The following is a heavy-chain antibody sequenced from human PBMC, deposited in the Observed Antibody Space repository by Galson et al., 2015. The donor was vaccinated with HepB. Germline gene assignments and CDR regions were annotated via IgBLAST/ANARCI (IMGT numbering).Heavy chain of an antibody. Sequence: SVKVSCKASGYTFTSYGITWVRQAPGQGLEWMGWISAYNGNTNYAQKLQGRVTMTKDTSTRTAYMELRSLTSDDTAVYYCARSGARQFPGFPDYWGQGTLVTVSS. CDR2: ISAYNGNT. CDR1: GYTFTSYG. D-gene: IGHD6-6*01. J-gene: IGHJ4*02. CDR3: ARSGARQFPGFPDY. V-gene: IGHV1-18*01.